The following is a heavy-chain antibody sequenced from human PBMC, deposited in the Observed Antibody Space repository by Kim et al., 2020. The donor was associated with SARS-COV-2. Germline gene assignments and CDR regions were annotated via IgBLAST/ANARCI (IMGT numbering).Heavy chain of an antibody. CDR2: NT. J-gene: IGHJ4*02. V-gene: IGHV1-18*01. Sequence: NTNYAQKLQGRATMTTDTPTRAAYMELRSLRSDDTAVYYCARASSAAADSWGQGTLVTVSS. CDR3: ARASSAAADS. D-gene: IGHD6-13*01.